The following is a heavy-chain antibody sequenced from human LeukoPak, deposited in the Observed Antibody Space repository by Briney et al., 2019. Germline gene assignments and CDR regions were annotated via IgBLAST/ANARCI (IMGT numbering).Heavy chain of an antibody. Sequence: GGSLRLSCAASGFTFSKYWTLWVRQAPGKGLESVSRINTDGTVTTYADSVKGRFPVSRDNADNTMFLQMNSVRDEGTAVYYCATKQWLAPPPDSWGQGTPVTVSS. J-gene: IGHJ4*02. V-gene: IGHV3-74*01. CDR2: INTDGTVT. CDR1: GFTFSKYW. D-gene: IGHD6-19*01. CDR3: ATKQWLAPPPDS.